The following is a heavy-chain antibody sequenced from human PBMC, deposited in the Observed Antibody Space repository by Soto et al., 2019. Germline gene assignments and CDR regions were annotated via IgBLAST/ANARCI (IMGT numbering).Heavy chain of an antibody. Sequence: PSETLSLTCTVSGGSISSSYWSWIRQPPGKALEWIGYIYYSGSTSYNPSLKSRVTISLDTSKNQFSLKLNSVSAADTAVYYCAFGLWGYFDLWGRGTLVTVSS. CDR1: GGSISSSY. CDR2: IYYSGST. D-gene: IGHD3-10*01. V-gene: IGHV4-59*01. J-gene: IGHJ2*01. CDR3: AFGLWGYFDL.